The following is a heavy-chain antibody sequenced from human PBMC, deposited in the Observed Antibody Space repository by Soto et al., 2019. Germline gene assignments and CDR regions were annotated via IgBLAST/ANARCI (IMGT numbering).Heavy chain of an antibody. CDR2: ISYSGST. CDR1: SDSISGYY. V-gene: IGHV4-59*01. CDR3: ARGTSWQIPFDY. J-gene: IGHJ4*02. Sequence: QVQLQESGPGLVKPSETLSLTCTVSSDSISGYYWSWIRQPPGKRLEWIGYISYSGSTDYNPSIDSRVTISGDTYKNQFSLKVSSVTTADTAVYYCARGTSWQIPFDYWGQGTLVTVSS. D-gene: IGHD2-21*01.